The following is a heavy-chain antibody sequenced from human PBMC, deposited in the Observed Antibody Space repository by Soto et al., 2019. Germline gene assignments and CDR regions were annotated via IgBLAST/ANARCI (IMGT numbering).Heavy chain of an antibody. CDR3: ARTGSSGYPYFDY. CDR2: IYYSGST. Sequence: PSETLSLTCTVSGGSISSYYWSRIRQPPGKGLEWIGYIYYSGSTNYNPSLKSRVTISVDTSKNQFSLKLSSVTAADTAVYYCARTGSSGYPYFDYWGQGTLVTVSS. V-gene: IGHV4-59*01. J-gene: IGHJ4*02. D-gene: IGHD3-22*01. CDR1: GGSISSYY.